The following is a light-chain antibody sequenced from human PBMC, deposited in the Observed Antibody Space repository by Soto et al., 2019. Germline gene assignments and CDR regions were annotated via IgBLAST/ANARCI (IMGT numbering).Light chain of an antibody. J-gene: IGLJ1*01. Sequence: QSVLTQPASVSASPGQSITISCIGTSSDVGGNKYVSWYQQNPGKAPKLMICDVSNRPSGVSNRFSGSKSGNTASLTVSGLQAEDEADYYCSAFTGSTYVFGTGTKVTVL. CDR1: SSDVGGNKY. CDR2: DVS. V-gene: IGLV2-14*01. CDR3: SAFTGSTYV.